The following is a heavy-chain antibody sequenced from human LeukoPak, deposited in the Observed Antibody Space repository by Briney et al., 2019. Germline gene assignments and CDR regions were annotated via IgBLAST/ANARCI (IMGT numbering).Heavy chain of an antibody. CDR3: ASGTYAPGDY. J-gene: IGHJ4*02. Sequence: GGSLRLSCAASGFIFSSYWMHWVRQAPGKGLVWVSRISIDGSSRSYADSVKGRFSVSRDNAKNTVYLQMNSLRVEDTAVYYCASGTYAPGDYWGQGTLVSVSS. CDR1: GFIFSSYW. D-gene: IGHD2-8*01. V-gene: IGHV3-74*01. CDR2: ISIDGSSR.